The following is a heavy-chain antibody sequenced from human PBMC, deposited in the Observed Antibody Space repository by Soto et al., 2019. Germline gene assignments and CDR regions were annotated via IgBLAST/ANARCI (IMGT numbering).Heavy chain of an antibody. CDR1: GFTFSSYA. CDR2: ISIRGGDE. Sequence: QVQLVESGGGVVQPGKSLRLSCAASGFTFSSYAMHWARQAPGMGLECVIVISIRGGDEYYAESVRGRFTISRDDSKNTLYLQMDSLRVEDTAVYYCARGTIVARQHLDYWGQGTMVTVSS. CDR3: ARGTIVARQHLDY. V-gene: IGHV3-30*03. D-gene: IGHD6-6*01. J-gene: IGHJ4*02.